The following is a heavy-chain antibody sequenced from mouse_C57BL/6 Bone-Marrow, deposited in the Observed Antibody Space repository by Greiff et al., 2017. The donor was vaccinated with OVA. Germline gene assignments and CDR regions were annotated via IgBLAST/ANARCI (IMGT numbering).Heavy chain of an antibody. CDR1: GFTFSDYY. J-gene: IGHJ1*03. CDR2: INYDGSST. Sequence: EVMLVESEGGLVQPGSSMKLSCTASGFTFSDYYMAWVRQVPEKGLEWVANINYDGSSTYYLDSLKSRFIISRDNAKNILYLQMGSLKSEDTATYYCAIERRWYFDVWGTGTTVTVSS. V-gene: IGHV5-16*01. CDR3: AIERRWYFDV.